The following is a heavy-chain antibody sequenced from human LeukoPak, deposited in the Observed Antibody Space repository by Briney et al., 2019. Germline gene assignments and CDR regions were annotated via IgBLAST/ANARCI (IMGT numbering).Heavy chain of an antibody. Sequence: GGSLRLSGSGSGFTFSSYAVSWGRQAPGKGLDWVSGISGDGGSTYYADSVKGRFTISRDNSKNSLYLQMNSLRTEDTALYYCAKDRRDEYSSSVGMDVWGQGTTVTVSS. V-gene: IGHV3-43*02. CDR3: AKDRRDEYSSSVGMDV. D-gene: IGHD6-13*01. CDR2: ISGDGGST. CDR1: GFTFSSYA. J-gene: IGHJ6*02.